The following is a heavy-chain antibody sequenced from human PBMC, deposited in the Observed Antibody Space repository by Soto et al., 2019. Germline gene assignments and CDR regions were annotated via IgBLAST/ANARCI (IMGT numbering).Heavy chain of an antibody. J-gene: IGHJ4*02. CDR2: MWSNENK. D-gene: IGHD2-8*01. CDR3: ARDSLGVPTDFDY. CDR1: GFSFSTYS. Sequence: QVQLVESGGGVVQPGRSLTLSCAASGFSFSTYSMHWIRQAPGKGLEWVAVMWSNENKNYADSVKGRFTISRDTSQNILFLQMDSLRAEDTAVYYCARDSLGVPTDFDYWGQGTLVTVSS. V-gene: IGHV3-33*01.